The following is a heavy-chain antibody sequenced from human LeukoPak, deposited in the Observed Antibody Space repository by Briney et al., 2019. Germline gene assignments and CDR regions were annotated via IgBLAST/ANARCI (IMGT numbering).Heavy chain of an antibody. CDR3: VRDQYICSFRYYGMDV. J-gene: IGHJ6*02. V-gene: IGHV4-31*03. CDR2: IDNSGTT. CDR1: GGSISISGYY. Sequence: SETLSLTCTVSGGSISISGYYWTWIRQHPGKGLEWVGYIDNSGTTYYNPSLKSRVTISADTSKNQFSLRLSSVTAADTAVYYCVRDQYICSFRYYGMDVWGQGTTVTVSS. D-gene: IGHD6-13*01.